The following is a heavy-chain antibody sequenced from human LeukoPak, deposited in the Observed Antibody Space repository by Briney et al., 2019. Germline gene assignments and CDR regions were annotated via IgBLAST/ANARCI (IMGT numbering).Heavy chain of an antibody. J-gene: IGHJ4*02. CDR3: AKDRANWAVDD. CDR2: IGGDGIA. CDR1: GFTFTDHP. V-gene: IGHV3-69-1*01. D-gene: IGHD3-16*01. Sequence: GGSLRLSCVASGFTFTDHPMNWVRQAPGKGLEWISYIGGDGIAFYADSVKGRFTASKDDARKSMYLQMNSLRVEDTAVYYCAKDRANWAVDDWGQGTQVTVSS.